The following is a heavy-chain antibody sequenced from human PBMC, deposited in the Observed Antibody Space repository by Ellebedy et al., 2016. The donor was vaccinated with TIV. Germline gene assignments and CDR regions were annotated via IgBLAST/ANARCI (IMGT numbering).Heavy chain of an antibody. CDR3: ARDPVGVGPAFDV. V-gene: IGHV3-23*01. Sequence: GESLKISCAASGLTFSSHAMSWVRQAPGKGLEWVSSITGSGDNTYYADSVKGRFTISRDNSKDTLFLQTNSLSAEDTAIYYCARDPVGVGPAFDVWGQGTMVTVSS. J-gene: IGHJ3*01. CDR1: GLTFSSHA. D-gene: IGHD4-23*01. CDR2: ITGSGDNT.